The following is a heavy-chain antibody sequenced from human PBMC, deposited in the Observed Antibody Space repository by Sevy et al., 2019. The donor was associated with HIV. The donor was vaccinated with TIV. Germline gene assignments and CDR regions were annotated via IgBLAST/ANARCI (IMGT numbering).Heavy chain of an antibody. V-gene: IGHV1-2*02. CDR1: GYTFTGYY. CDR3: ARALVTPTPDFSFYYAMDV. D-gene: IGHD2-21*02. CDR2: INPDSGGT. Sequence: ASVKVSCTASGYTFTGYYIHWVRQAPGQGLEWMGWINPDSGGTDYAQNLQGRVTMTRDTSISTAYMELRSLRSDDTAVFYCARALVTPTPDFSFYYAMDVWGQGTTVTVSS. J-gene: IGHJ6*02.